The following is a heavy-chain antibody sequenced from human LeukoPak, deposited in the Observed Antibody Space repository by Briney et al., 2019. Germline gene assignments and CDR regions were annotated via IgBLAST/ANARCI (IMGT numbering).Heavy chain of an antibody. CDR3: ARVRLGEFDY. J-gene: IGHJ4*02. Sequence: QPGGSLRLSCAAPGFTFSSYWMSWVRQAPGKGLEWVANIKQDGSEKYYVDSVKGRFTISRDNAKNSLYLQMNSLRAEDTAVYYCARVRLGEFDYWGQGTLVTVSS. D-gene: IGHD3-16*01. CDR2: IKQDGSEK. V-gene: IGHV3-7*01. CDR1: GFTFSSYW.